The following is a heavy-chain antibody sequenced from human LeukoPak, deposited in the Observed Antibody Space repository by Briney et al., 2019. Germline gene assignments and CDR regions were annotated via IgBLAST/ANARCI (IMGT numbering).Heavy chain of an antibody. J-gene: IGHJ4*02. Sequence: SETLSLTCTVSGGCISSSSYYWVYIRQPPGKGLEGIGSIYYSGSTYYNPSLKSRVTISVDTSKNQFSLKLSSVSAADTAVYYCGRHRWAAVIDYWGQGTLVTVSS. D-gene: IGHD5-24*01. CDR1: GGCISSSSYY. CDR2: IYYSGST. CDR3: GRHRWAAVIDY. V-gene: IGHV4-39*01.